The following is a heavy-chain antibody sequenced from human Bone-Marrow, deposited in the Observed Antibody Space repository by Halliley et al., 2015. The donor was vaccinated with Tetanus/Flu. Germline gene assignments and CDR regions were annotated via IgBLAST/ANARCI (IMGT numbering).Heavy chain of an antibody. J-gene: IGHJ4*02. V-gene: IGHV4-59*01. CDR2: THPRGST. CDR3: ARDPDYIWGSYTYFDY. Sequence: IGNTHPRGSTNHSPPLKSRVTISIDTSKNQFSLSLSSGTAADTAVYYCARDPDYIWGSYTYFDYWGQGTLVTVSS. D-gene: IGHD3-16*01.